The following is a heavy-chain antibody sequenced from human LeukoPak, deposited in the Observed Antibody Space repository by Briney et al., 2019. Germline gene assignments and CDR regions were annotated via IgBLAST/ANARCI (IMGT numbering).Heavy chain of an antibody. CDR3: ASDCYDFWSGYYDPLGYYYYGMDV. J-gene: IGHJ6*02. V-gene: IGHV1-46*01. Sequence: GASVKVSCKASGYTFTSYYMHWVRQAPGQGLEWMGIINPSGGSTSYAQKFQGRVTMTRDTSTSTVYMELSSLRSEDTAVYYCASDCYDFWSGYYDPLGYYYYGMDVWGQGTTVTVSS. CDR1: GYTFTSYY. D-gene: IGHD3-3*01. CDR2: INPSGGST.